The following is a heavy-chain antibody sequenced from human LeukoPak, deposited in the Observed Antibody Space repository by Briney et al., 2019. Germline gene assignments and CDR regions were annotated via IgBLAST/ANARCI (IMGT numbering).Heavy chain of an antibody. CDR2: ISYDGSNK. CDR3: AKYIPRYDYDTSGLDY. J-gene: IGHJ4*02. V-gene: IGHV3-30*18. D-gene: IGHD3-22*01. Sequence: GGSLRLSCAASGFTFSSYGMHWVRRAPGKGLEWVALISYDGSNKYYADSVKGRFTIFRDNSKNTLYLQLNSLRPEDAAIYYCAKYIPRYDYDTSGLDYWGQGTLVTVSS. CDR1: GFTFSSYG.